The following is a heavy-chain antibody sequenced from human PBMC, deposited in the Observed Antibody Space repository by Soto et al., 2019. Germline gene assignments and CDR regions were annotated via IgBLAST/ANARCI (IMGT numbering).Heavy chain of an antibody. J-gene: IGHJ5*02. CDR1: GGPISSSNW. Sequence: SETLSLTCAVSGGPISSSNWWSWVRQTPGKGLEWIGEIYHSVSTNYNPSLKSRVTISVDKSKNQFSLKLSSVTAADTAVYYCARGSYSSIAIGGYNWYDPWGQGTLVTVSS. CDR2: IYHSVST. CDR3: ARGSYSSIAIGGYNWYDP. V-gene: IGHV4-4*02. D-gene: IGHD6-13*01.